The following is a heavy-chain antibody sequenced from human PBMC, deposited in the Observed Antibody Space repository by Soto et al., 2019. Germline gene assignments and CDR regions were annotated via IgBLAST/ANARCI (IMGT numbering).Heavy chain of an antibody. D-gene: IGHD2-2*01. Sequence: SWPVALTCTVAGGSLDRSSYSWGLLRQHPGKGLEWIGSIYYSGSTYYNPSLKSRVTISVDTSKNQLSLKLSSVTAADTAVYYCARHQGYCISTSCYSFVDYYYGMDVWGQGTTVS. CDR1: GGSLDRSSYS. CDR2: IYYSGST. CDR3: ARHQGYCISTSCYSFVDYYYGMDV. J-gene: IGHJ6*02. V-gene: IGHV4-39*01.